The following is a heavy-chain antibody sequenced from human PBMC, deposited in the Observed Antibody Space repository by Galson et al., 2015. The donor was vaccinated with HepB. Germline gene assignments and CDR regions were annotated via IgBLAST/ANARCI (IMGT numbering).Heavy chain of an antibody. J-gene: IGHJ4*02. Sequence: SLRLSCAASGFTFSNYAMSWVRQAPGKGLEWVSGISGNGGSTYYADSVKGRFTISRDNAKNSLYLQMNSLRPEDTAVYYCARNNVDGVCQRCTFDYWGQGTLVTVSS. CDR2: ISGNGGST. D-gene: IGHD2-8*01. CDR3: ARNNVDGVCQRCTFDY. V-gene: IGHV3-23*01. CDR1: GFTFSNYA.